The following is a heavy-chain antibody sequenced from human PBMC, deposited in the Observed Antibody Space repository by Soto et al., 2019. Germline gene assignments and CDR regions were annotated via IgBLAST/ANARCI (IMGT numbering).Heavy chain of an antibody. D-gene: IGHD6-19*01. CDR1: GGTLSRYA. CDR3: ARVGRTVAGRGYYVDY. Sequence: QVQLVQSGAEVKKPGSSVKVSCKASGGTLSRYAISWVRQAPGQGLEWMGGIIPIFGAANYAQKFQDRVTIIADESTSTAYMELSSLRSEDTAVYYCARVGRTVAGRGYYVDYWGQGTLVTVSS. J-gene: IGHJ4*02. CDR2: IIPIFGAA. V-gene: IGHV1-69*01.